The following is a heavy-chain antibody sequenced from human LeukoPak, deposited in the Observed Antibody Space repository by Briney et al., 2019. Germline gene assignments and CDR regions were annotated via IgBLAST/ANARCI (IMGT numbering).Heavy chain of an antibody. CDR2: ISAYNGNT. CDR3: ARAGYSNWFDP. Sequence: WASVKVSCKASGYTFTSYGISWVRQAPGQGLEWMGWISAYNGNTNYAQKLQGRVTMTTDTSTSTAYMELSSLRSEDTAVYYCARAGYSNWFDPWGQGTLVTVSS. J-gene: IGHJ5*02. V-gene: IGHV1-18*01. CDR1: GYTFTSYG. D-gene: IGHD6-13*01.